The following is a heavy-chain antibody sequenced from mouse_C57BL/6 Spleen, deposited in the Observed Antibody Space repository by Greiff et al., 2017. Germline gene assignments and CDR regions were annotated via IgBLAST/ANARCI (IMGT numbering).Heavy chain of an antibody. Sequence: DVKLVESGGGLVKPGGSLKLSCAASGFTFSDYGMHWVRQAPEKGLEWVAYISSGSSTIYYADTVKGRFTIPRDNAKDTLFLQMTSLRSEDTAMYYCARPARSYWYFDVWGTGTTVTVSS. CDR2: ISSGSSTI. CDR3: ARPARSYWYFDV. J-gene: IGHJ1*03. V-gene: IGHV5-17*01. D-gene: IGHD1-1*01. CDR1: GFTFSDYG.